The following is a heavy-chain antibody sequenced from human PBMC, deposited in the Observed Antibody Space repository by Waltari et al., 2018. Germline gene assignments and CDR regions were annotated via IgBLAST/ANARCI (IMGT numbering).Heavy chain of an antibody. V-gene: IGHV3-21*01. CDR1: GFTFSSSS. D-gene: IGHD6-19*01. Sequence: EVHLVESGGGLVKPGGSLRLSCAASGFTFSSSSMHWVRQAPGEVWEWVSSITRSGTYVYYAESVKGRFTSSRDNAQNSLYLQMNSLGAGDAAVYFCARGSRSLIQLIPVTALFDSWGKGTLVTVSS. J-gene: IGHJ4*02. CDR3: ARGSRSLIQLIPVTALFDS. CDR2: ITRSGTYV.